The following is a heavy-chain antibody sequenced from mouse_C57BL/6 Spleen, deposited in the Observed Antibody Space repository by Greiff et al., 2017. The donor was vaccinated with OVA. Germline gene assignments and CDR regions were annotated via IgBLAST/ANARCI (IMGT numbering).Heavy chain of an antibody. CDR1: GYTFTSYW. CDR2: IYPGNSDT. Sequence: VQLKESGTVLARPGASVKMSCKTSGYTFTSYWMHWVKQRPGQGLEWIGAIYPGNSDTSYNQKFKGKAKLTAVTSASTAYMELSSLTNEDSAVDYCTYGNYETDYAMDYWGQGTSVTVSS. CDR3: TYGNYETDYAMDY. J-gene: IGHJ4*01. D-gene: IGHD2-1*01. V-gene: IGHV1-5*01.